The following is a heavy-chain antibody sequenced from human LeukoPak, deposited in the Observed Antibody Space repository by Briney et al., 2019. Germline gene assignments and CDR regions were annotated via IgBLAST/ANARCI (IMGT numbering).Heavy chain of an antibody. V-gene: IGHV1-24*01. CDR2: FDPEDGET. J-gene: IGHJ3*02. CDR3: ATAEWSIAARSYAFDI. Sequence: ASVKVSCKVSGYTLTELSMHWVRQAPGKGLEWMRGFDPEDGETIYAQKFQGRVTMTEDTSTDTAYMELSSLRSEDTAVYYCATAEWSIAARSYAFDIWGQGTMVTVSS. CDR1: GYTLTELS. D-gene: IGHD6-6*01.